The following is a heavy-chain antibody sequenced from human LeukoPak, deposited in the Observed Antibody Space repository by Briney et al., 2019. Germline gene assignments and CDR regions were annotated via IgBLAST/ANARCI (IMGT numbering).Heavy chain of an antibody. CDR3: ARTTSYSYGDNFDY. CDR2: INHSGST. V-gene: IGHV4-34*01. CDR1: GGSFSGYY. J-gene: IGHJ4*02. D-gene: IGHD5-18*01. Sequence: ASETLSLTCAVCGGSFSGYYWSWIRQPPGKGLEWIGEINHSGSTNYSPSLKSRVTISVDTSKNQFSLKLSSVTAADTAVYYCARTTSYSYGDNFDYWGQGTLVTVSS.